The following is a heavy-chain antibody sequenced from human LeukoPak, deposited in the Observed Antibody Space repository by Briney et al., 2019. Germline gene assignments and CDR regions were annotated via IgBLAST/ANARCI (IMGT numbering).Heavy chain of an antibody. CDR1: GGSISSYY. V-gene: IGHV4-4*07. CDR3: AREGGQEGYLDC. J-gene: IGHJ4*02. Sequence: SETLSLTCNVSGGSISSYYWTWIRQAAGKGLEWIGRMHTSGNTNYSPSLKSRITMSVDTSKNQFSLKLSSVTAADTAVYYCAREGGQEGYLDCWGQGTLVTVSS. CDR2: MHTSGNT.